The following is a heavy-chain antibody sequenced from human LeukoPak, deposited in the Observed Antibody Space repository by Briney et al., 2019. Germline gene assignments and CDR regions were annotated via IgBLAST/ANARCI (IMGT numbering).Heavy chain of an antibody. CDR1: GGSFSGYY. V-gene: IGHV4-34*01. J-gene: IGHJ3*02. Sequence: SETLSLTCAVYGGSFSGYYWSWIRQPPGKGLEWIGEINLSESTNYNPSLKSRVTISVETSKNQFSLKLSSVTAADTAVYYYVRGRASITMIVVVPQDAFDIWGQGTMVSVLS. CDR3: VRGRASITMIVVVPQDAFDI. CDR2: INLSEST. D-gene: IGHD3-22*01.